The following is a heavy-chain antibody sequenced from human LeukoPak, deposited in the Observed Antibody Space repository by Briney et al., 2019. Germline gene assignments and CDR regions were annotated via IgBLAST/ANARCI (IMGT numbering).Heavy chain of an antibody. CDR1: GLTFSSYG. CDR2: IWYDGSNI. D-gene: IGHD3-9*01. Sequence: GRSLRLSCAPSGLTFSSYGMHWVRQAPGEGLEWVAAIWYDGSNIYYADSVKGRFTISRDNSKNTLYLQMNSLRAEDTAVYYCARDLTGRNYFDYWGQGTLVTVSS. V-gene: IGHV3-33*01. CDR3: ARDLTGRNYFDY. J-gene: IGHJ4*02.